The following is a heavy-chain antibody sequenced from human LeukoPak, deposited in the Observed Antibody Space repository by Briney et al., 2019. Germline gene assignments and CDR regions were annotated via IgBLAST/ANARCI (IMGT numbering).Heavy chain of an antibody. CDR2: TRNKASSYTT. J-gene: IGHJ6*03. CDR3: ARGSRGYSGYDYDYYYYYYMDV. Sequence: GSLRLSCAASGFTFSDHYMDWVRQAPGKGLEWVGRTRNKASSYTTEYAASVKGRFTISRDDSKNSLYLQMNSLKTEDTAVYYCARGSRGYSGYDYDYYYYYYMDVWGKGTTVTVSS. D-gene: IGHD5-12*01. V-gene: IGHV3-72*01. CDR1: GFTFSDHY.